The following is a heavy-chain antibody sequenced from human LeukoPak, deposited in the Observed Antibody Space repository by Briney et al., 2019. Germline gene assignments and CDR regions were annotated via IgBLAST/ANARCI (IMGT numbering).Heavy chain of an antibody. CDR1: GGSFSGYY. V-gene: IGHV4-34*01. CDR2: INHSGST. CDR3: ARQGVTPDY. Sequence: SETLSLTCAVYGGSFSGYYWSWIRQPPGKGLEWIGEINHSGSTNYNPSLKSRVTISVDTSKNQFSLKLSSVTAADTAVYYCARQGVTPDYGGQGTLVTASS. J-gene: IGHJ4*02. D-gene: IGHD3-10*01.